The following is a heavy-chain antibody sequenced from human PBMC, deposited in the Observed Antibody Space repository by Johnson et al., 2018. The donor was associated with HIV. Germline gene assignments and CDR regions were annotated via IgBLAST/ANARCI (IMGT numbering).Heavy chain of an antibody. CDR3: AKSTQASILRESGPYGAFHI. Sequence: QVQLVESGGGVVQPGRSLRLSCAASGFIFSSYAMHWVRQAPGKGLEWVAVISYDGSNKYYADSVKGRFTISRDNSKNTLYLQMNSLRAEDTAVHYCAKSTQASILRESGPYGAFHIWGQGTTVTVSS. CDR1: GFIFSSYA. V-gene: IGHV3-30*18. CDR2: ISYDGSNK. J-gene: IGHJ3*02. D-gene: IGHD3-10*01.